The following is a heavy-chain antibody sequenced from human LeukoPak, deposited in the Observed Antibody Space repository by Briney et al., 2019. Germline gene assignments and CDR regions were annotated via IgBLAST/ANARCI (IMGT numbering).Heavy chain of an antibody. CDR3: ARHGREDYYDSSGYYSRKDYYYYMDV. Sequence: GESLKISCKGSGYRFTSYWIGWVRQMPGKGLEWMGIIYPGDSDTRYSPSFQGQVTISADKSISTAYLQWSSLKASDTAMYYCARHGREDYYDSSGYYSRKDYYYYMDVWGKGTTVTVSS. CDR2: IYPGDSDT. D-gene: IGHD3-22*01. J-gene: IGHJ6*03. V-gene: IGHV5-51*01. CDR1: GYRFTSYW.